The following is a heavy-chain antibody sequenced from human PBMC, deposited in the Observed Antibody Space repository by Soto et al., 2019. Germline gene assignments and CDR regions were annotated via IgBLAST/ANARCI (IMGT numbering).Heavy chain of an antibody. CDR2: IYYSGST. D-gene: IGHD3-16*01. CDR1: GGSISSYY. Sequence: QVQLQESGPGLVKPSETLSLTCTVSGGSISSYYWSWIRQPPGKGLEWIGYIYYSGSTNYNPSLKSRVTISVETSKTHFSLKLSSVTAADTAVYYCARGGRGAMEKGFDYWGQGTLVTVSS. CDR3: ARGGRGAMEKGFDY. V-gene: IGHV4-59*01. J-gene: IGHJ4*02.